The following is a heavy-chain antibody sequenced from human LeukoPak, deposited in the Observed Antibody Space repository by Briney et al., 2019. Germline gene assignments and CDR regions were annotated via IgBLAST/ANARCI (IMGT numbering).Heavy chain of an antibody. CDR3: ARGYSSSWTPYNWFDP. CDR2: IYYSGST. V-gene: IGHV4-31*03. Sequence: SQTLSLTCTVSGGSISSGGYYWSWIRQHPGKGLEWIGYIYYSGSTYYNPSLESRVTISVDTSKNQFSLKLSSVTAADTAVYYCARGYSSSWTPYNWFDPWGQGTLVTVSS. D-gene: IGHD6-13*01. J-gene: IGHJ5*02. CDR1: GGSISSGGYY.